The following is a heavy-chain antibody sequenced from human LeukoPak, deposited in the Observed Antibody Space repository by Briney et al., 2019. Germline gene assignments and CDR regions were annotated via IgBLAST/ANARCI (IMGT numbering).Heavy chain of an antibody. CDR3: AKDHTFYYDSSGYPDY. J-gene: IGHJ4*02. Sequence: PGGSLRLSCTASGFSFSNYGTHWVRQAPGKGLEWVTFMQYDGSDKFYADSVKGRFTISRDNAKNSLYLQMNSLRAEDTALYYCAKDHTFYYDSSGYPDYWGQGTLVTVSS. CDR2: MQYDGSDK. V-gene: IGHV3-30*02. D-gene: IGHD3-22*01. CDR1: GFSFSNYG.